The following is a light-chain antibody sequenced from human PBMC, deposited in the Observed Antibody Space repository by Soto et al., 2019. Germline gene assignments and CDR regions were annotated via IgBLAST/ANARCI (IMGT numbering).Light chain of an antibody. Sequence: EIVLTQSPGTLSLSPGERATLSCRASQSVSSNYLTWYQQKPGQAPRLLIYGASSRATGIPDRFSGSGSGTDFTLTISRLEPEDFAVYSCQQYGSSPFTFGPGTKVAFK. J-gene: IGKJ3*01. CDR2: GAS. CDR1: QSVSSNY. V-gene: IGKV3-20*01. CDR3: QQYGSSPFT.